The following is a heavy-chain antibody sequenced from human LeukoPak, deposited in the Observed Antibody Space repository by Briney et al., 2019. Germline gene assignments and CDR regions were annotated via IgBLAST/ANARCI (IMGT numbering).Heavy chain of an antibody. J-gene: IGHJ4*02. D-gene: IGHD5-18*01. V-gene: IGHV3-20*04. CDR2: INWNGGST. CDR1: GFIFDDYG. CDR3: ARGAEVQLWSYYFDY. Sequence: GGSLRLSCAASGFIFDDYGMSWVRQAPGKGLEWVSGINWNGGSTGYADSVKGRFTISRDNAKNSLYLQMNSLRAEDTALYFCARGAEVQLWSYYFDYWGQGTLVTVSS.